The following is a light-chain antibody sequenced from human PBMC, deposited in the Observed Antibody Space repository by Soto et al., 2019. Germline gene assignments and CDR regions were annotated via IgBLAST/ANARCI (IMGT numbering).Light chain of an antibody. CDR1: QSISTF. CDR3: QQTYNTPIT. Sequence: DIQMTQYPSSLSASVGDRVTITCRASQSISTFLNWYQQKPGKAPELLIYAASNLQTGDPSRFSGTGSGTDFTLTVTSRQPEDFATYYCQQTYNTPITFGQGTRLDIK. V-gene: IGKV1-39*01. CDR2: AAS. J-gene: IGKJ5*01.